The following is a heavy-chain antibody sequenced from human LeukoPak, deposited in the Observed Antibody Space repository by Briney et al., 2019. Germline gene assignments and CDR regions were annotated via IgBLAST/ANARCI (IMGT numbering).Heavy chain of an antibody. CDR2: ISYDGSNK. CDR3: ASGQSYYSDTSGYCDY. D-gene: IGHD3-22*01. Sequence: GGSLRLSCAASGFTFSSYGMHWVRQAPGKGLEWVAVISYDGSNKYYADSVKGRFTISRDNSKNTLYLQMNSLRAEDTAVYYCASGQSYYSDTSGYCDYWGQGTLVTVSS. J-gene: IGHJ4*02. CDR1: GFTFSSYG. V-gene: IGHV3-30*19.